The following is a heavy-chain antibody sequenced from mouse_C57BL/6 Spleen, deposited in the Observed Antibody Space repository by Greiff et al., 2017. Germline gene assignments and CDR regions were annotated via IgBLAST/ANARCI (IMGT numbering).Heavy chain of an antibody. J-gene: IGHJ4*01. CDR1: GYAFSSSW. V-gene: IGHV1-82*01. D-gene: IGHD2-4*01. Sequence: VKLQESGPELVKPGASVKLSCKASGYAFSSSWMNWVKQRPGQGLEWIGRIYPGDGDTNYNGKFKGKATLTADKSSSTAYMQLSSLTSEDSAVYFCARYDYDHYYAMDYWGQGTSVTVSS. CDR2: IYPGDGDT. CDR3: ARYDYDHYYAMDY.